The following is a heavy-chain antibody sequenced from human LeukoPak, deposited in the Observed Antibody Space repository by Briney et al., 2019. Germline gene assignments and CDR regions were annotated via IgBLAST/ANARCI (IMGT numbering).Heavy chain of an antibody. D-gene: IGHD6-19*01. CDR2: IWADGSNQ. CDR3: AREAVISGWSGDMDV. Sequence: GGSLRLSCTASASTFTTYGFHWVRQDPGKGLEWVALIWADGSNQFSADSVKGRVNMARDNAKNTVYLQMDSLRVDDTAVYFCAREAVISGWSGDMDVWGQGTTVTVSS. J-gene: IGHJ6*02. V-gene: IGHV3-33*01. CDR1: ASTFTTYG.